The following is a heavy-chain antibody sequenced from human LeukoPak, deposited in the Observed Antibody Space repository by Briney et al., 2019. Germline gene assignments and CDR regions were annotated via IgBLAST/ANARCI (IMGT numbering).Heavy chain of an antibody. CDR2: ISFDGTTK. J-gene: IGHJ3*02. CDR1: GFIFSSYA. CDR3: ARARGPWNHDAFDI. V-gene: IGHV3-30-3*01. Sequence: GTSLRLSCAASGFIFSSYAMHWVRQAPGKGLEWVTVISFDGTTKYFADSVKGRFTISRDNSKNMLYLQMDSLRDEDTAVYYCARARGPWNHDAFDIWGQGTMVTVSS. D-gene: IGHD1-1*01.